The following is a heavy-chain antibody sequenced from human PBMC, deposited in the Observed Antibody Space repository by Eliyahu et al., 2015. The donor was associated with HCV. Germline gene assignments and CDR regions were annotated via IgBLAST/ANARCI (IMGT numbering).Heavy chain of an antibody. V-gene: IGHV4-4*07. CDR2: LDSGGAP. J-gene: IGHJ4*02. Sequence: QVRLQASGPGLVKPSETLSLTCRVSGGSVLGSYWSWIRQSVNEGLEWIGRLDSGGAPSYNPSLKSRVTISIDTSRNQFSLRLNSVTAADSAMYYCARVGSGSYYFDYWGQGTLVTVSS. D-gene: IGHD3-22*01. CDR3: ARVGSGSYYFDY. CDR1: GGSVLGSY.